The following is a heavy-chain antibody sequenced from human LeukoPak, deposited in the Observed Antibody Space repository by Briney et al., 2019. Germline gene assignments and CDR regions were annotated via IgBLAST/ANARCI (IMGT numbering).Heavy chain of an antibody. CDR3: ARDLLRAYYYDSSEGAFDI. V-gene: IGHV4-34*01. J-gene: IGHJ3*02. D-gene: IGHD3-22*01. Sequence: SETLSLTCAVYGGSFSGYYWSWLRQPPGKGLEWIGEINHSGSTNYNPSLTSRATISVGTPKNQFSLKLSSVTAADTAVYYCARDLLRAYYYDSSEGAFDIWGQGTMVTVSS. CDR1: GGSFSGYY. CDR2: INHSGST.